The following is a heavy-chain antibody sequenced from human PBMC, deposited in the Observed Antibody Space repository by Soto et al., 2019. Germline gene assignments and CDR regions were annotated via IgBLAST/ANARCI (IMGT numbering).Heavy chain of an antibody. V-gene: IGHV3-23*01. CDR2: VSATAGTT. Sequence: GGSLRLSCAASGFTFSNYAMSWVRQAPGKGLEWVSLVSATAGTTYYTDSVKGRFTISRDNSRNTVYLQMNSLRADDTAVYYWGKVLLGGVFAYGGRGILATVP. D-gene: IGHD3-16*01. CDR1: GFTFSNYA. CDR3: GKVLLGGVFAY. J-gene: IGHJ4*02.